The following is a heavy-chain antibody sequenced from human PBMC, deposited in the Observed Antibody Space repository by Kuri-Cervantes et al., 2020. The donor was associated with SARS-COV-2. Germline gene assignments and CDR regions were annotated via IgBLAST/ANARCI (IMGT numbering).Heavy chain of an antibody. CDR2: IYHSGST. CDR3: ARDRRIVGASSNWFDP. D-gene: IGHD1-26*01. CDR1: GGSFSGYY. J-gene: IGHJ5*02. V-gene: IGHV4-34*01. Sequence: SETLSLTCAVYGGSFSGYYWSWIRQPPGKGLEWIGSIYHSGSTYYNPSLKSRVTISVDTSKNQFSLKLSSVTAADTAVYYCARDRRIVGASSNWFDPWGQGTLVTVSS.